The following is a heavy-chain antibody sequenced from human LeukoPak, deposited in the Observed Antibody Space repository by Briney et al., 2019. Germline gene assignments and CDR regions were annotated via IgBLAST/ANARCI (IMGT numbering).Heavy chain of an antibody. Sequence: SQTLSPTCAVSGGSISSGGYSWSWIRQPPGKGLEWIGYIYHSGSTYYNPSLKSRVTISLDRSKNQFSLKLSSVTAADTAVYYCARRMISFGGVIDYYFDYWGQGTLVTVSS. J-gene: IGHJ4*02. CDR3: ARRMISFGGVIDYYFDY. CDR2: IYHSGST. CDR1: GGSISSGGYS. D-gene: IGHD3-16*02. V-gene: IGHV4-30-2*01.